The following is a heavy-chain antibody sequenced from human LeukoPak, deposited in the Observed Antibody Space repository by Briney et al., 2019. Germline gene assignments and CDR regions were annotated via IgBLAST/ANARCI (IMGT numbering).Heavy chain of an antibody. CDR2: ISGSGGST. CDR1: GFTFSSVA. D-gene: IGHD1-26*01. Sequence: GGSLRLSCAASGFTFSSVAMSWVRQAPGKGLEWVSAISGSGGSTYYPDSVKGRFTISRDNSKNTLFLQMNSLRDEDTAVYYCAANYFDYWGQGTLVTVSS. J-gene: IGHJ4*02. V-gene: IGHV3-23*01. CDR3: AANYFDY.